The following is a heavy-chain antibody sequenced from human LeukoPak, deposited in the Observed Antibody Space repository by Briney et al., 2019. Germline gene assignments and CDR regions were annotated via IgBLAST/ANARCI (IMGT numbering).Heavy chain of an antibody. V-gene: IGHV3-21*01. J-gene: IGHJ3*02. D-gene: IGHD2-21*01. Sequence: GGSLRLSCAASGFTFSNYSMNWVRQAPGKGLEWISSITSSSSYIYYADSVKGRFTISRGNAKYSLYLQMNSLRAEDTAVYYCAREIVVVIAGFFDIWGQGTMVTVSS. CDR1: GFTFSNYS. CDR2: ITSSSSYI. CDR3: AREIVVVIAGFFDI.